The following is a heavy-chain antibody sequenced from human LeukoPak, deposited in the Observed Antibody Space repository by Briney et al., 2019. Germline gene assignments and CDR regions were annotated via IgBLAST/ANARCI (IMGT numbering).Heavy chain of an antibody. CDR2: ISDRGSNA. V-gene: IGHV3-23*01. CDR3: ARSFIVAVPAASDY. D-gene: IGHD2-2*01. Sequence: GGSLRLSCAASGFSFSSHDMNWVRQAPGKGLEWVSAISDRGSNAYYADSVKGRFTISRDNSKNTLYLQMNSLRAKDTAVYYCARSFIVAVPAASDYWGQGTLVTVSS. CDR1: GFSFSSHD. J-gene: IGHJ4*02.